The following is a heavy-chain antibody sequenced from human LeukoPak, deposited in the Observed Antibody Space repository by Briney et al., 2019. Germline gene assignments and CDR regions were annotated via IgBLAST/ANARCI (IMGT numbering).Heavy chain of an antibody. Sequence: PSETLSLTCAVYGGSFSGYYWSWIRQPPGKGLEWIGEINHSGSTNYNPSLKSRVTISVDTSKNQFSLKLSSVTAADTAVYYCARGRVVLGYWGQGTLVTVSS. CDR1: GGSFSGYY. J-gene: IGHJ4*02. CDR2: INHSGST. D-gene: IGHD2-15*01. V-gene: IGHV4-34*01. CDR3: ARGRVVLGY.